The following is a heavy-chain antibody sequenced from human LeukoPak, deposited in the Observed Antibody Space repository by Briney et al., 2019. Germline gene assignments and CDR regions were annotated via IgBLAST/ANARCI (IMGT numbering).Heavy chain of an antibody. CDR3: ARDVSGYSYGPLYYFDY. Sequence: PSETLSLTCTVSGGSISRYYWSWIRQPPGKGLEWIGYISYTGSTTYNSSLKSRVTISVDTSKNQFSLKLNSVTAADTAVYYCARDVSGYSYGPLYYFDYWGQGTLVTVSS. V-gene: IGHV4-59*12. CDR2: ISYTGST. J-gene: IGHJ4*02. D-gene: IGHD5-18*01. CDR1: GGSISRYY.